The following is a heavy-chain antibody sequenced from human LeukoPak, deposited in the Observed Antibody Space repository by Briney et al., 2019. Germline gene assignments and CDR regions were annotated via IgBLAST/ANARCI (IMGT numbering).Heavy chain of an antibody. CDR2: IYSGGST. CDR1: GFTVSSNY. V-gene: IGHV3-53*01. CDR3: ARVDFYGSGSYPATFDP. D-gene: IGHD3-10*01. Sequence: GGSLRLSCAASGFTVSSNYMSWVRQAPGKGLEWVSVIYSGGSTYYADSVKGRFTISRDNSKNTLYLQMNSLRAEDTAVYYCARVDFYGSGSYPATFDPWGQGTLVTVSS. J-gene: IGHJ5*02.